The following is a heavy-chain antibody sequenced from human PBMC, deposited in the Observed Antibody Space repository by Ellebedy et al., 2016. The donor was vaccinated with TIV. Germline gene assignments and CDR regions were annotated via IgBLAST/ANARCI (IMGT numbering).Heavy chain of an antibody. CDR3: TTEGIGGGAFDI. J-gene: IGHJ4*02. Sequence: PGGSLRLSCAASGIDFSTAWFIWVRQAPGKGLEWVGRIKSKIRGGVRDYAEPVKGRFVISKDDSAMTVSLEMTSLRTEDTAIYYCTTEGIGGGAFDIWGQGTLVTVSS. D-gene: IGHD3-10*01. CDR1: GIDFSTAW. CDR2: IKSKIRGGVR. V-gene: IGHV3-15*01.